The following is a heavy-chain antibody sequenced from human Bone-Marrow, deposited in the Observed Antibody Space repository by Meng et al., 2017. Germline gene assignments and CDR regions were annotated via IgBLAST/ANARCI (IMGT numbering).Heavy chain of an antibody. CDR3: AREGGRYCGGDCSASHDAFDI. CDR2: IWHDGSNK. D-gene: IGHD2-21*02. Sequence: GESLKISCAASGFTFSSYGMHWVRQAPGKGLEWVAVIWHDGSNKYYADSVKGRFTISRDNSKNTLYLQMNSLRAEDMALYYCAREGGRYCGGDCSASHDAFDIWGQGTMVTVSS. CDR1: GFTFSSYG. J-gene: IGHJ3*02. V-gene: IGHV3-33*01.